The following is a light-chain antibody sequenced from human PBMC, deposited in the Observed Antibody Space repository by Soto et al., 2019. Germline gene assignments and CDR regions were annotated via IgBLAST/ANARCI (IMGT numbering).Light chain of an antibody. J-gene: IGKJ4*01. V-gene: IGKV1-12*01. Sequence: DNQVSQSPSAGSSTAGDRGTSSCRASQGVSSWLVWYQQKPGKAPTLLIYAASSLHSGVPSRFSGSGSGTDFTLTISSLQPEDFATYYCQQANIFPLTFGGGTKVDI. CDR3: QQANIFPLT. CDR1: QGVSSW. CDR2: AAS.